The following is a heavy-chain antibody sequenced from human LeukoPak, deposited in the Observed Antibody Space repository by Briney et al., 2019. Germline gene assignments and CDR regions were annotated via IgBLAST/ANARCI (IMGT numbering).Heavy chain of an antibody. D-gene: IGHD3-3*01. V-gene: IGHV4-34*01. CDR3: ARVTYYDFWSGYYTYYYYYYYMDV. CDR2: INHSGST. Sequence: SETLSLTCAVYGGSFSGYYWSWIRQPPGKGLEWIGEINHSGSTNYNPSLKSRVTISVDTPKNQFSLKLSSVTAADTAVYYCARVTYYDFWSGYYTYYYYYYYMDVWGKGTTVTVSS. CDR1: GGSFSGYY. J-gene: IGHJ6*03.